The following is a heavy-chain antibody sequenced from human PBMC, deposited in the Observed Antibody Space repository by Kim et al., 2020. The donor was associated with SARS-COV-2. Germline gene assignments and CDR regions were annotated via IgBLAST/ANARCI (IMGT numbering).Heavy chain of an antibody. CDR2: ISWNSGSI. V-gene: IGHV3-9*01. CDR3: AKDMSRWEVVPAAIVH. D-gene: IGHD2-2*01. CDR1: GFTFDDYA. Sequence: GGSLRLSCAASGFTFDDYAMHWVRQAPGKGLEWVSGISWNSGSIGYADSVKGRFTISRDNAKNSLYLQMNSLRAEDTALYYCAKDMSRWEVVPAAIVHWG. J-gene: IGHJ1*01.